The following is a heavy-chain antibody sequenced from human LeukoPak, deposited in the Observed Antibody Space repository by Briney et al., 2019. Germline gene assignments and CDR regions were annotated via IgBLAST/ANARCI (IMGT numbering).Heavy chain of an antibody. CDR2: IYHSGST. CDR1: GGSISSSSYY. Sequence: SETLSLTCTVSGGSISSSSYYWGWIRQPPGKGLEWIGSIYHSGSTYYNPSLKSRVTISVDTSKNQFSLKLSSVTAADTAVYYCARRISGAFDIWGQGTMVTVSS. D-gene: IGHD3-10*01. V-gene: IGHV4-39*07. J-gene: IGHJ3*02. CDR3: ARRISGAFDI.